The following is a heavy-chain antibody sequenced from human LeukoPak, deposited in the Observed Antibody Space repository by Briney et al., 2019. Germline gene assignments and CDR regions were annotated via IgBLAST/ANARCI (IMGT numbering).Heavy chain of an antibody. CDR1: GLALRNFA. CDR2: MTGSGGSS. CDR3: AKMKGQRLNDYCMDV. Sequence: GGSLRLSCEASGLALRNFAMSWVRPAPGKGLKWVSGMTGSGGSSYYADSVKGRFTISRDNAKNALYLQMNSLRADDTALYYCAKMKGQRLNDYCMDVWGKGTTVTVSS. J-gene: IGHJ6*03. V-gene: IGHV3-23*01.